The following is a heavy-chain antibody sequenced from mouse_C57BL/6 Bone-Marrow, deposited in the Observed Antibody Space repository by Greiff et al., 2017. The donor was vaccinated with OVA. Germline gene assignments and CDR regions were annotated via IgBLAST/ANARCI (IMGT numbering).Heavy chain of an antibody. Sequence: VQLQQSGAELVKPGASVKLSCKASGYTFTSYWMHWVKQRPGRGLEWIGRIDPNSGGTKYNEKFKSKATLTVDKPSSTAYMQLSSLTSEDSAVYYCTRDLLWLRRGFDYWGQGTTLTVSS. V-gene: IGHV1-72*01. D-gene: IGHD2-2*01. CDR3: TRDLLWLRRGFDY. J-gene: IGHJ2*01. CDR2: IDPNSGGT. CDR1: GYTFTSYW.